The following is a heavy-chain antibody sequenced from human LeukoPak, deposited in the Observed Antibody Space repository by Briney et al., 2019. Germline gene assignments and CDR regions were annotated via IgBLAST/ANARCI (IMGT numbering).Heavy chain of an antibody. CDR3: ARELPAAIRILDY. CDR1: GGTFSSYA. CDR2: IIPIFGTA. D-gene: IGHD2-2*02. J-gene: IGHJ4*02. Sequence: GASVKVSCKASGGTFSSYAISWVRQAPGQGLEWMGGIIPIFGTANYAQKFQGRVTITADESTSTAYMELSSLRSEDTAVYYCARELPAAIRILDYWGQGTLVTVSS. V-gene: IGHV1-69*13.